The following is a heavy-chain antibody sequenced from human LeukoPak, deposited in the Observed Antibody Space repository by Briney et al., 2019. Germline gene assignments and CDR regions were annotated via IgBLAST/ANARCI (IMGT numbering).Heavy chain of an antibody. CDR2: ISGSGGST. Sequence: HPGGSLRLSCAASGFTFSSYAMSWVRQAPGKGLEWVSAISGSGGSTYYADSVKGRFTISRDNSKNTLYLQMNSLGAEDTAVYYCAFRGYSSSWYTLGYWGQETLVTVSS. D-gene: IGHD6-13*01. CDR3: AFRGYSSSWYTLGY. J-gene: IGHJ4*02. V-gene: IGHV3-23*01. CDR1: GFTFSSYA.